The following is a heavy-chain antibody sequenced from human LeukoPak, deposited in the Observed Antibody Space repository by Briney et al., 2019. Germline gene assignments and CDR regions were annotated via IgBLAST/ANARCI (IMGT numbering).Heavy chain of an antibody. V-gene: IGHV3-74*01. CDR2: VNSDGSST. J-gene: IGHJ3*02. D-gene: IGHD2-21*01. CDR3: ARDAPIRDAFDI. Sequence: GGSLRLSCAASGFTFSSYWMHWVRQAPGKGLVWVSRVNSDGSSTSYADSVKGRFTISRDNAKNTLYLQMNSLRAEDTAVYYCARDAPIRDAFDIWGQGTMVAVPS. CDR1: GFTFSSYW.